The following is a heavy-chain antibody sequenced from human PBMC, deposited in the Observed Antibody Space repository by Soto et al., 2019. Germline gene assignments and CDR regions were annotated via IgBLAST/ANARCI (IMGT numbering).Heavy chain of an antibody. J-gene: IGHJ4*02. CDR3: ARPVSFAVAATGY. V-gene: IGHV3-30-3*01. D-gene: IGHD6-19*01. CDR2: ISYDRGNK. CDR1: GFSFSSYA. Sequence: PGGSLRLSCAASGFSFSSYAMHWVRQAPGKGLEWVALISYDRGNKDYADSVKGRFTISRDNSKNTLYLQMNSLRAEDTAVYYCARPVSFAVAATGYWGQGTLVTVSS.